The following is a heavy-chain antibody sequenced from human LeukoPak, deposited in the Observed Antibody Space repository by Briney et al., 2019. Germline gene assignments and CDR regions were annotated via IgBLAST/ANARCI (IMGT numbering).Heavy chain of an antibody. V-gene: IGHV1-46*01. CDR1: GYTFTSYY. D-gene: IGHD1-26*01. J-gene: IGHJ4*02. CDR3: ARAGRSYDFDY. Sequence: ASVKVSCKVSGYTFTSYYMHWVRQAPGQGLEWMGIINPSGGSTSYAQKFQGRVTMTRDTSTSTVYMELSSLRSEDTAVYYCARAGRSYDFDYWGQGTLVTVSS. CDR2: INPSGGST.